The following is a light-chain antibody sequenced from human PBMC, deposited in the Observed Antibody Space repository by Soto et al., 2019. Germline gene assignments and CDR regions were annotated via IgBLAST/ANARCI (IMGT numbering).Light chain of an antibody. V-gene: IGKV1-39*01. CDR2: AAS. Sequence: DIQMTQSPSSLSACVGDRVTITCRASQSISSYLNWYQQKPGKAPKLLIYAASSLQSEVPSRFSGSGSGTDFTLTISSLQPEDFATYYCQQSYSTPWTFGQGTKVDIK. J-gene: IGKJ1*01. CDR1: QSISSY. CDR3: QQSYSTPWT.